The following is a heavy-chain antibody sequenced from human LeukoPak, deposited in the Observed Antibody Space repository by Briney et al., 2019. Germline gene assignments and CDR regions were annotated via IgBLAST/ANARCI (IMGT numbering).Heavy chain of an antibody. D-gene: IGHD3-22*01. CDR3: ARGRGVPYYYDSSGYYPADY. V-gene: IGHV4-30-4*08. Sequence: LRLSCAASGFTVSSYYMSWVRQPPGKGLECIGHIYYSGSTYYNPSLKSRVTISVDTSKNQFSLKLSSVTAADTAVYYCARGRGVPYYYDSSGYYPADYWGQGTLVTVSS. CDR1: GFTVSSYY. J-gene: IGHJ4*02. CDR2: IYYSGST.